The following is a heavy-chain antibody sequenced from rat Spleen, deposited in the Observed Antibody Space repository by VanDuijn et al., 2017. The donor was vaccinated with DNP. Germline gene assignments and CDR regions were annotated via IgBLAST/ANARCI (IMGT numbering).Heavy chain of an antibody. Sequence: EVQLVESGGGLVQPGRSLKLSCAASGFNFNDYWMGWVRQAPGKGLEWIGYINKDSSTINYAPSLKDKFTISRDNAQNTLYLQMSKLGSEDTAIFYCARGPNYGGWPDYFDYWDQGVMVTVSS. CDR3: ARGPNYGGWPDYFDY. CDR2: INKDSSTI. D-gene: IGHD1-11*01. J-gene: IGHJ2*01. V-gene: IGHV4-2*01. CDR1: GFNFNDYW.